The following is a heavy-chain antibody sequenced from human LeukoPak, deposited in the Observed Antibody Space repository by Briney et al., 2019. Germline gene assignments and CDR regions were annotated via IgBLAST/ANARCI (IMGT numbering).Heavy chain of an antibody. Sequence: ASVKVSCKASGYTFTSYYMHWVRQAPGQGLEWMGGIIPIFGTANYAQKFQGRVTITADESTSTAYMELSSLRSEDTAVYYCARVSYVWGSYSGSDFDYWGQGTLVTVSS. CDR1: GYTFTSYY. D-gene: IGHD3-16*01. V-gene: IGHV1-69*13. CDR3: ARVSYVWGSYSGSDFDY. CDR2: IIPIFGTA. J-gene: IGHJ4*02.